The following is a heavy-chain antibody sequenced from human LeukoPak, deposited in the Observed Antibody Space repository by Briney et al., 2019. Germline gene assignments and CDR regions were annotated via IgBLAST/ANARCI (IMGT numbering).Heavy chain of an antibody. V-gene: IGHV4-4*07. CDR1: GGSISSYY. CDR2: IYTSGST. D-gene: IGHD1-26*01. J-gene: IGHJ6*03. CDR3: ARGRATWELLKYYYYMDV. Sequence: PSETLSLTCTVSGGSISSYYWCWIRQPAGKGLEWIGRIYTSGSTNYNPSLKSRITMSVDTSKNQFSLKLSSVTAADTAVYYCARGRATWELLKYYYYMDVWGKGTTVTVSS.